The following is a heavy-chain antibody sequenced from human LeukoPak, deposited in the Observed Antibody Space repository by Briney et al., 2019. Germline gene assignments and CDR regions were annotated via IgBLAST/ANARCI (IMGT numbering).Heavy chain of an antibody. CDR3: AREFSISLSFDQ. D-gene: IGHD3-3*02. V-gene: IGHV3-64*01. Sequence: GSLRLSCAASGFTFSSYAMHWVRQAPGRGLEYVSGISNTGGKTYYANSVKGRFTISRDSSKNTLFLQMGSLRPEDMAGYYCAREFSISLSFDQWGHGTLVTVSS. J-gene: IGHJ4*01. CDR2: ISNTGGKT. CDR1: GFTFSSYA.